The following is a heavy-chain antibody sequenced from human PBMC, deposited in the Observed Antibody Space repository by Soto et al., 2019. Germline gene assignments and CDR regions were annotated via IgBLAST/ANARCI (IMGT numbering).Heavy chain of an antibody. CDR1: GYTFTSYY. Sequence: PSVKVSCKASGYTFTSYYMHWVRQAPGQGLEWMGIINPSGGSTSYAQKFQGRVTMTRDTSTSTVYMELSSLRSEDTAVYYCARDRYSSSWYRVAWFDPWGQGTLVTVSS. CDR2: INPSGGST. D-gene: IGHD6-13*01. J-gene: IGHJ5*02. CDR3: ARDRYSSSWYRVAWFDP. V-gene: IGHV1-46*01.